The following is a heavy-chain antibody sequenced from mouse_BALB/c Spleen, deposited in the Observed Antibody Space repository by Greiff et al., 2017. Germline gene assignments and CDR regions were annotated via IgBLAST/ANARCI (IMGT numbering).Heavy chain of an antibody. V-gene: IGHV5-9-4*01. J-gene: IGHJ4*01. CDR3: ARVYDYYAMDY. CDR1: GFTFSSYA. CDR2: ISSGGSYT. D-gene: IGHD2-3*01. Sequence: EVNLVESGGGLVKPGGSLKLSCAASGFTFSSYAMSWVRQSPEKRLEWVAEISSGGSYTYYPDTVTGRFTISRDNAKNTLYLEMSSLRSEDTAMYYCARVYDYYAMDYWGQGTSVTVSS.